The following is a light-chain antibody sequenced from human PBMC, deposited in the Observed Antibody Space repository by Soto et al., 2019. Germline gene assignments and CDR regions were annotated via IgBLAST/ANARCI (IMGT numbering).Light chain of an antibody. Sequence: DIQMTQSPSSLSASVGDRVTITCRASQSISRYLNWYQQKPGKDPKLLIYAASSLQSGVPSRFSGSGSGTYFHLTIRSLQPEDVATDYCQQSHSTPPITFGQGTRLEIK. V-gene: IGKV1-39*01. CDR2: AAS. J-gene: IGKJ5*01. CDR1: QSISRY. CDR3: QQSHSTPPIT.